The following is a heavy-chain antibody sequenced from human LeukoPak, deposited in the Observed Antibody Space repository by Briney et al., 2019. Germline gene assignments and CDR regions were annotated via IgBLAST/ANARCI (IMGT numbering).Heavy chain of an antibody. CDR3: ASGGSLEGFDY. V-gene: IGHV4-39*01. Sequence: PSETLSLTCTVSGGSISRSTYYWGWIRQPPGKGLEWIGSMYFSGNTYYNPSLKSRVSITAGTSKSQFSLRLTSVTAADTAVYYCASGGSLEGFDYWGQGTRVTVSS. J-gene: IGHJ4*02. D-gene: IGHD1-26*01. CDR1: GGSISRSTYY. CDR2: MYFSGNT.